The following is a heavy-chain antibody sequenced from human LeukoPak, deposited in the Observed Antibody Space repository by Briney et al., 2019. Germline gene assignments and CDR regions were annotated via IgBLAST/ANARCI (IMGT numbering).Heavy chain of an antibody. D-gene: IGHD5-24*01. CDR1: GFTFSDYS. CDR2: IGIDSGNT. CDR3: ARDYKYAFDN. Sequence: GGSLRLSCAASGFTFSDYSMNWVRQAPGKGLEWVSYIGIDSGNTNYADSVKGRFTISGDKAKNSLYLQMNSLRVEDTAVYYCARDYKYAFDNWGQGALVTVSS. J-gene: IGHJ4*02. V-gene: IGHV3-48*01.